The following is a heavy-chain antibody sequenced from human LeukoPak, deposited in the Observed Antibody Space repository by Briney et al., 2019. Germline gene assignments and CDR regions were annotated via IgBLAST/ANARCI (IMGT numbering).Heavy chain of an antibody. D-gene: IGHD3-10*01. CDR2: ISSTTITI. J-gene: IGHJ4*02. CDR1: GFTFSSYS. Sequence: LPGGSLRLACAASGFTFSSYSMNWVCQAPGKGLEWVAYISSTTITIYYADSVKGRFTVSRDNAKNSLYLQMNSLRAEDTAVYYCARRAPYRSGSYFPNFDYWGQGTLVTVSS. CDR3: ARRAPYRSGSYFPNFDY. V-gene: IGHV3-48*04.